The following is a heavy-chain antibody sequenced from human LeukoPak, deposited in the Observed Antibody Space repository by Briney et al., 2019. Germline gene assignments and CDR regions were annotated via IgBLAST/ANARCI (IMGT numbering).Heavy chain of an antibody. D-gene: IGHD2-15*01. CDR2: IYYSGST. CDR3: ARHDRGYCSGGSCQFDP. Sequence: GSLRLSCAASGFTFSSYEMNWVRQAPGKGLEWVGYIYYSGSTNYNPSLKSRVTISVDTSKNQFSLKLSSVTAADTAVYYCARHDRGYCSGGSCQFDPWGQGTLVTVSS. V-gene: IGHV4-59*08. CDR1: GFTFSSYE. J-gene: IGHJ5*02.